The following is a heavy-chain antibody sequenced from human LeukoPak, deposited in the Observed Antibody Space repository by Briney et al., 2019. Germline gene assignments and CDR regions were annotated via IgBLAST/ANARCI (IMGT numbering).Heavy chain of an antibody. CDR2: INAGNGNT. V-gene: IGHV1-3*01. CDR3: ARDMSPTYYYYYYGMDV. J-gene: IGHJ6*02. CDR1: GYTFTSYA. Sequence: GASVKVSCKASGYTFTSYAMHWVRQAPGQRLEWMGWINAGNGNTKYSQKFQGRVTITRDTSASTAYMELSSLRSEDTAVYYCARDMSPTYYYYYYGMDVWGQGTTVTVSS. D-gene: IGHD3-16*01.